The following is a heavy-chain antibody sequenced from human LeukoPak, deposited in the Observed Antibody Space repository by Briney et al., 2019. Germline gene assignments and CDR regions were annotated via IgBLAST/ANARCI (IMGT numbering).Heavy chain of an antibody. CDR3: ARQLDSSSWYLKECYFDY. Sequence: GESLKISCKGSGYSFTSYWIGWVRQMPGKGLEWMGIIYPGDSDTRYSPSFQGQVTISADKSISTAYLQWSSPKASDTAMYYCARQLDSSSWYLKECYFDYWGQGTLVTVSS. D-gene: IGHD6-13*01. J-gene: IGHJ4*02. CDR1: GYSFTSYW. V-gene: IGHV5-51*01. CDR2: IYPGDSDT.